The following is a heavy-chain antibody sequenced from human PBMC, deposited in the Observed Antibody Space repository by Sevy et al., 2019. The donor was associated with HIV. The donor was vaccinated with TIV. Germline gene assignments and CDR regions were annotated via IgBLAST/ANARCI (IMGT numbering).Heavy chain of an antibody. CDR3: ARGGGSGWYYFDS. J-gene: IGHJ4*02. D-gene: IGHD6-19*01. Sequence: ASVKVSCKASGGTISRDGISWVRQAPGQGLEWMGGIISFFDMTNYSQKFQGRVTISADESTSTVYMELSSLRFEDTAVYYCARGGGSGWYYFDSWGQGTLVTASS. V-gene: IGHV1-69*13. CDR1: GGTISRDG. CDR2: IISFFDMT.